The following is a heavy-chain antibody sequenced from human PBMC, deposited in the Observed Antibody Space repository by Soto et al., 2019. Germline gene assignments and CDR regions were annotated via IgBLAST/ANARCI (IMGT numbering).Heavy chain of an antibody. CDR3: ARRRDSSSWYSKVYYYYYGMDV. V-gene: IGHV4-34*01. D-gene: IGHD6-13*01. CDR1: GGSFSGYY. Sequence: SETLSLTCAVYGGSFSGYYWSWIRQPPGKGLEWIGEINHSGSTNYNPSLKSRVTISVDTSKNQFSLKLSSVTAADTAVYYCARRRDSSSWYSKVYYYYYGMDVWGQGTTVTVSS. J-gene: IGHJ6*02. CDR2: INHSGST.